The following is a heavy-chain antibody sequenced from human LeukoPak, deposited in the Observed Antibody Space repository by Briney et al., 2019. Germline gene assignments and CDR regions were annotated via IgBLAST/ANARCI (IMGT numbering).Heavy chain of an antibody. J-gene: IGHJ4*02. D-gene: IGHD4-17*01. V-gene: IGHV3-23*01. CDR2: ISGSGGST. CDR3: AKDMPDSHDYGGNSVDY. CDR1: GFTFSSYA. Sequence: GGSLRLSCAASGFTFSSYAMSWVRQAPGKGLEWVSAISGSGGSTYYADPVKGRFTISRDNSENTLYLQMNSLRAEDTAVYYCAKDMPDSHDYGGNSVDYWGQGTLVTVSS.